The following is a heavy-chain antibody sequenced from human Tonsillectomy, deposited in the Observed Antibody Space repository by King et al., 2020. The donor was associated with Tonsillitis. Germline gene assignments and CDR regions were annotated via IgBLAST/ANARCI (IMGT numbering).Heavy chain of an antibody. V-gene: IGHV4-59*01. J-gene: IGHJ4*01. CDR2: ISFSGTT. Sequence: QLQXSGPGLVKPSETLXLTCSFSGDSISGYYWSWIRQPPGKTLEWIGYISFSGTTNYSPSLGSRVSISVDTSKNQFSLKPYSVTPADTAVYFXVRGGXXXXXXXXXXDYWXXXAXVXXSS. CDR1: GDSISGYY. CDR3: VRGGXXXXXXXXXXDY.